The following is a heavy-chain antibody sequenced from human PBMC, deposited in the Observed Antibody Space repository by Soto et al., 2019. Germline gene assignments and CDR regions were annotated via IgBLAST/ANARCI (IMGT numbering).Heavy chain of an antibody. V-gene: IGHV4-31*03. CDR2: IYYSGST. Sequence: QVQLQESGPGLVKPSQTLSLTCTVSGGSISSGGYYWSCIRQHPGKGLEWIGYIYYSGSTYYNPSLKSRVTISVDTSKTQFSLKRSSVTAADTAVYYCARQYDDSSGYSVLDPWGQGTLVTVSS. J-gene: IGHJ5*02. D-gene: IGHD3-22*01. CDR3: ARQYDDSSGYSVLDP. CDR1: GGSISSGGYY.